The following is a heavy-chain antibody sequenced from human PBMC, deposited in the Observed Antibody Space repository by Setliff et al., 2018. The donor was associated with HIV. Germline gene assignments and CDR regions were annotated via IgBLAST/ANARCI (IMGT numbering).Heavy chain of an antibody. CDR3: ARAPLRYFDWSAFDY. V-gene: IGHV1-69*05. J-gene: IGHJ4*02. CDR1: GYTFLNYA. Sequence: SVKVSCKASGYTFLNYAISWVRQAPGQGLEWMGGIIPIFGTANYAQKFQGRVTITTDESTSTAYMELSSLRSEDTAVYYCARAPLRYFDWSAFDYWGQGTLVTVSS. D-gene: IGHD3-9*01. CDR2: IIPIFGTA.